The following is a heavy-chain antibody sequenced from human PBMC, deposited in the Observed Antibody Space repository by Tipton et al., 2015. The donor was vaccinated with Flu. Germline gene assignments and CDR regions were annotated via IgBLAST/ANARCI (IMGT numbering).Heavy chain of an antibody. V-gene: IGHV3-13*01. CDR1: GFTFSSYD. J-gene: IGHJ3*02. D-gene: IGHD6-13*01. CDR3: ARARSWLWGDGAFDI. CDR2: ISYAGGT. Sequence: SLRLSCAASGFTFSSYDMHWVRQTPGKGLQWVSAISYAGGTYYSGSVKGRFTISRENAKNSLYLQMNSLRAGDTAVYYCARARSWLWGDGAFDIWGQGTVVTVSS.